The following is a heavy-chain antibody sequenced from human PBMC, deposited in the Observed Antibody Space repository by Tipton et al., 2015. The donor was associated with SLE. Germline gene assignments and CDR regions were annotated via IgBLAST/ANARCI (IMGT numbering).Heavy chain of an antibody. Sequence: LSCIVSGDSVSSSSYYWGWIRLPPGKGLEWIGSVYYSGSTYYNPSLKSRVAISIDSSKNQFSLKLNSVTATDTAVYYCARHGGSSVAPGFDYWGQGTLVTVSS. CDR3: ARHGGSSVAPGFDY. V-gene: IGHV4-39*01. CDR2: VYYSGST. J-gene: IGHJ4*02. D-gene: IGHD6-13*01. CDR1: GDSVSSSSYY.